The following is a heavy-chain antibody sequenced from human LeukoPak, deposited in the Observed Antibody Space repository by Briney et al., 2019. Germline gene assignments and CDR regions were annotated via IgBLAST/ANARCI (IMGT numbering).Heavy chain of an antibody. Sequence: SETLSLTCTVSGGSISSSSYYWGWIRQPPGKGLEWIGSIYYSGSTYYNPSLKSRVTISVDTSKNQFSLKLSSVTAADTAVYYCARDSSGSYDYWGQGTLVTVSS. J-gene: IGHJ4*02. CDR2: IYYSGST. CDR1: GGSISSSSYY. V-gene: IGHV4-39*07. D-gene: IGHD1-26*01. CDR3: ARDSSGSYDY.